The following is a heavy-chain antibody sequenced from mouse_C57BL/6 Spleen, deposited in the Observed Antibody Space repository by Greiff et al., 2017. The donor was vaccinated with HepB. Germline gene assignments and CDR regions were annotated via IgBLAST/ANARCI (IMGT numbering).Heavy chain of an antibody. Sequence: EVKLMESEGGLVQPGSSMKLSCTASGFTFSDYYMAWVRQVPEKGLEWVANINYDGSSTYYLDSLKSRFIISRDNAKNILYLQMSSLKSEDTATYYCARGGYSNYFDYWGQGTTLTVSS. D-gene: IGHD2-5*01. CDR2: INYDGSST. J-gene: IGHJ2*01. CDR3: ARGGYSNYFDY. CDR1: GFTFSDYY. V-gene: IGHV5-16*01.